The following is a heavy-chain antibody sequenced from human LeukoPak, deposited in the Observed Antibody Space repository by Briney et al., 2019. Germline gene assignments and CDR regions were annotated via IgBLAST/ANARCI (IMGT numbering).Heavy chain of an antibody. J-gene: IGHJ4*02. Sequence: PGGSLTLFCAVSGVSFSDYAMNWVRLAPGTGLQWVSSISGSGGSTYYADSVKGRFSISRDNSKNTLSLQMNSLRAEDTALYYCVKGGQRYDFWRFDYWGQGTVVTVSS. CDR3: VKGGQRYDFWRFDY. CDR2: ISGSGGST. CDR1: GVSFSDYA. D-gene: IGHD3-3*01. V-gene: IGHV3-23*01.